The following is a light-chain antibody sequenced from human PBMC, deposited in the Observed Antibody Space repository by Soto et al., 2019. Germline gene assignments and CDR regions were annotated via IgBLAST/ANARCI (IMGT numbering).Light chain of an antibody. CDR1: QDIKNY. J-gene: IGKJ1*01. Sequence: DIQVTQSPSSLSASVGDRVTISCRASQDIKNYLNWYQRKPGTAPRLLIYAASILHSGVPSTFSASGSGTDFALNISSLQADDFGTYYCQQSFSLPWTFGQGTKVEVK. CDR3: QQSFSLPWT. V-gene: IGKV1-39*01. CDR2: AAS.